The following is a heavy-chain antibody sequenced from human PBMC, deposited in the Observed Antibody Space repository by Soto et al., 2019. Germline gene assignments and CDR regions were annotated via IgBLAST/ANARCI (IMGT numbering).Heavy chain of an antibody. CDR1: GGTFSSYA. Sequence: GASLKVSCKASGGTFSSYAISWVRQAPGQRLEWMGWINAGNGNTKYSQKFQGRVTITRDTSASTAYMELSSLRSEDTAVYYCARDDYYIWGQGTMVNVSS. CDR3: ARDDYYI. J-gene: IGHJ3*02. CDR2: INAGNGNT. D-gene: IGHD3-16*01. V-gene: IGHV1-3*01.